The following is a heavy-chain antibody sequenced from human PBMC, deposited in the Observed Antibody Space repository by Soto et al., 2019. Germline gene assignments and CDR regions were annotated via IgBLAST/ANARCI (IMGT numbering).Heavy chain of an antibody. CDR3: AIEGSSNEKLGIASGQAFDI. CDR2: IYSGGST. V-gene: IGHV3-66*01. Sequence: GGSLRLSCAASGFTVSSNYMSWVRQAPGKGLKWVSVIYSGGSTYYADSVKGRFTISRDNSKNTLYLQMNSLRAEDTAVYYCAIEGSSNEKLGIASGQAFDICGQGTMVTVSS. CDR1: GFTVSSNY. J-gene: IGHJ3*02. D-gene: IGHD7-27*01.